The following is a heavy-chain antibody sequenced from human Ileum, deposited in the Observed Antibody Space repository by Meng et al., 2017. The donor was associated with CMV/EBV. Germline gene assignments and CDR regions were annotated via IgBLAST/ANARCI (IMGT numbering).Heavy chain of an antibody. CDR1: GDSVSSNSAA. J-gene: IGHJ3*02. Sequence: SETLSLTCAISGDSVSSNSAAWNWIRQSPSRGLEWLGRTYYRSKWYNDYAVSVKSRITINPDTSKNQFSLQLNSVTPEDTAVYYCARETTYYYDSSGYSYAFDIWGQGTMVTV. CDR3: ARETTYYYDSSGYSYAFDI. D-gene: IGHD3-22*01. CDR2: TYYRSKWYN. V-gene: IGHV6-1*01.